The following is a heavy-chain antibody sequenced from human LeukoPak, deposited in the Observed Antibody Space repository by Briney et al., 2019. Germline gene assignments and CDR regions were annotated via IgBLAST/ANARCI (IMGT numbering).Heavy chain of an antibody. CDR3: ARGVGPTAPCDY. V-gene: IGHV3-66*01. J-gene: IGHJ4*02. Sequence: GGSLRLSCAASGFRFSTYWMHWVRQAPGKGLEWVSVIYSGGNTYYADSVKGRFTISRDKSKNTLFLQMNSLRVEDTAVYYCARGVGPTAPCDYWGQGTLVTVSS. CDR2: IYSGGNT. CDR1: GFRFSTYW. D-gene: IGHD1-26*01.